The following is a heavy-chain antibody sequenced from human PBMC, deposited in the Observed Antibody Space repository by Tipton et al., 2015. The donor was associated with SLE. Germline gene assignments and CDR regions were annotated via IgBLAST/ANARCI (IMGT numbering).Heavy chain of an antibody. Sequence: LRLSCAASGFTFSSYEMNWVHQAPGKGLEWIGEINHSGSTNYNPSLKSRVTISVDTSKNQFSLKLSSVTAADTAVYYCARGRYYDSSGYYYDYWGQGTLVTVSS. CDR3: ARGRYYDSSGYYYDY. D-gene: IGHD3-22*01. CDR1: GFTFSSYE. CDR2: INHSGST. V-gene: IGHV4-34*01. J-gene: IGHJ4*02.